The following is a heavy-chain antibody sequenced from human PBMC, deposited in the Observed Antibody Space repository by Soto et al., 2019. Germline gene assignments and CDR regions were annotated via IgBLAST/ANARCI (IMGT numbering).Heavy chain of an antibody. V-gene: IGHV5-51*01. D-gene: IGHD3-16*01. Sequence: GESLKISCKGSGYSFTSYWIGWVRQMPGKGLEWMGIIYPGDSDTRYSPSFQGQVTISADKSISTAYLQWSSLKASDTAMYYCARHRTTYDYVWGSFSGEPDYWGQGTLVTVSS. CDR3: ARHRTTYDYVWGSFSGEPDY. J-gene: IGHJ4*02. CDR2: IYPGDSDT. CDR1: GYSFTSYW.